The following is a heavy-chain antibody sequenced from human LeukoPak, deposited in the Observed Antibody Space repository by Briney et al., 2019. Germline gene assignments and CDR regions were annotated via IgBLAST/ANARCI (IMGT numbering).Heavy chain of an antibody. J-gene: IGHJ3*02. CDR2: ISAYKGNT. CDR3: ARVYCSGGSCYGGYAFDI. CDR1: GYTFTSYG. V-gene: IGHV1-18*01. D-gene: IGHD2-15*01. Sequence: ASVKVSCKASGYTFTSYGISWVRQAPGQGLEWMGWISAYKGNTKHAQKLQGRVTMTTDTSTSTAYMELRSLRSDDTAVYYCARVYCSGGSCYGGYAFDIWGQGTMVTVSS.